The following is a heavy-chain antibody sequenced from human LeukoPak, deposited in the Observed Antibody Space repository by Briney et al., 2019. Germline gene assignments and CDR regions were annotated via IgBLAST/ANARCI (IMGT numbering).Heavy chain of an antibody. Sequence: GGSLRLSCAGSGFTFSSYEMNWGRQAPGKGLEWVSYSSSNGNSIYYADSVKGRFTISRDNAKNSLYLQMNSLRAEDTAVYYCAREPSSMDGDPGEYDYGGQGTLVTVSS. CDR2: SSSNGNSI. V-gene: IGHV3-48*03. CDR1: GFTFSSYE. D-gene: IGHD3-10*01. J-gene: IGHJ4*02. CDR3: AREPSSMDGDPGEYDY.